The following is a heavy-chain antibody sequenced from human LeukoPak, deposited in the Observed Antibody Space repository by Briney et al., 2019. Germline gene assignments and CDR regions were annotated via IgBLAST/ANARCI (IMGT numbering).Heavy chain of an antibody. Sequence: PSEPRPLPSPAPGAPFGVTTGTGSGRPPGRGRRGLGRIYTSGSTNYNPSLKSRVTMSVDTSKNQFSLKLSSVTAADTAVYYCARVGIAAPYYFDYWGQGTLVTVSS. D-gene: IGHD6-6*01. V-gene: IGHV4-4*07. J-gene: IGHJ4*02. CDR2: IYTSGST. CDR3: ARVGIAAPYYFDY. CDR1: GAPFGVTT.